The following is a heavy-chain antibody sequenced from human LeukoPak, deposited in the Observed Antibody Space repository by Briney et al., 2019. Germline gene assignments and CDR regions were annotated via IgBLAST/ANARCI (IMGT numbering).Heavy chain of an antibody. D-gene: IGHD1-26*01. CDR1: GGSISSYY. V-gene: IGHV4-59*08. J-gene: IGHJ5*02. CDR3: ARASSGSYLNWFDP. Sequence: SETLSLTCTVSGGSISSYYWSWFRQPPGKGLEWIGYIYYSGSTNYNPSLKSRVTISVDTSKNQFSLKLSSVTAADTAVYYCARASSGSYLNWFDPWGQGTLVTVSS. CDR2: IYYSGST.